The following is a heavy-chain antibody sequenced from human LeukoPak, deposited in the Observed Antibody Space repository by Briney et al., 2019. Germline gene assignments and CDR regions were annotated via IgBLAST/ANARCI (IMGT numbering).Heavy chain of an antibody. J-gene: IGHJ5*02. D-gene: IGHD5-18*01. CDR1: GGTFSRYA. CDR2: IIPIFGTA. Sequence: SVKVSCKASGGTFSRYAISWVRQAPGQGLEWMGGIIPIFGTANYAQKFQGRVTITADESTSTAYMELSSLRSEDTAVYYCARDGPWGFVYSFVDTAMGIDWWFDPWGQGTLVTVSS. V-gene: IGHV1-69*01. CDR3: ARDGPWGFVYSFVDTAMGIDWWFDP.